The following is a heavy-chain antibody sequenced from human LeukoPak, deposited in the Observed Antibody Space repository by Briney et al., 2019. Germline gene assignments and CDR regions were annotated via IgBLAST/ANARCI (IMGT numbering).Heavy chain of an antibody. D-gene: IGHD3-10*01. CDR1: GFTFSSYG. CDR2: IRYDGSNK. J-gene: IGHJ4*02. Sequence: GGSLRLSCAASGFTFSSYGMHWVRQAPGKGLEWVAFIRYDGSNKYYADSVKGRFTISRDNSKNTLYLQMNSLRAEDTAVYYCAKDSGLLWFGEFINSGDYWGQGTLVTVSS. CDR3: AKDSGLLWFGEFINSGDY. V-gene: IGHV3-30*02.